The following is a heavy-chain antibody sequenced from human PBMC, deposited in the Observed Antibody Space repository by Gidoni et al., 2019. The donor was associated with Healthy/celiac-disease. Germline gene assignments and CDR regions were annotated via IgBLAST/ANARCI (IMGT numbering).Heavy chain of an antibody. CDR3: AKDFSRGSYPGYGMDV. CDR2: ISYDGSNK. D-gene: IGHD1-26*01. Sequence: QVQLVESGGGVVQPGRSLRLSCAASGFTFSSYGMHWVRQAPGKGLEWVAVISYDGSNKYYADSVKGRFTISRDNSKNTLYLQMNSLRAEDTAVYYCAKDFSRGSYPGYGMDVWGQGTTVTVSS. J-gene: IGHJ6*02. V-gene: IGHV3-30*18. CDR1: GFTFSSYG.